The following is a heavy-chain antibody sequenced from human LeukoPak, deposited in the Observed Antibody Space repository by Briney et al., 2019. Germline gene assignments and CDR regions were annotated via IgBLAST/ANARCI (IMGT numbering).Heavy chain of an antibody. CDR1: GFAFSNYG. D-gene: IGHD3-10*01. CDR2: IRYDGSNK. J-gene: IGHJ5*02. CDR3: ARARKSGGITMIRGVKDRGWFDP. V-gene: IGHV3-30*02. Sequence: GGSLRLSCAASGFAFSNYGMHWVRQAPGKGLEWVAFIRYDGSNKSYADSVKGRFTISRDNSKNTLYLQMNSLRAEDTAVYYCARARKSGGITMIRGVKDRGWFDPWGQGTLVTVSS.